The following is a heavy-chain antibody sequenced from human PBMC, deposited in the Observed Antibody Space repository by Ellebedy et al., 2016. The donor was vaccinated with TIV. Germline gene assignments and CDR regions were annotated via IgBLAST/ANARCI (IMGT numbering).Heavy chain of an antibody. CDR1: GFTFSSFA. V-gene: IGHV3-23*01. CDR2: ISGSAGST. D-gene: IGHD5-18*01. Sequence: GESLKISCAASGFTFSSFAMNWVRQAPGKGLGWVSFISGSAGSTYYADSVKGRFTISRDNSKNTLYLQMNSLRVEDTARYYCASNVDTAKVRGNYWGQGTLVTVSS. CDR3: ASNVDTAKVRGNY. J-gene: IGHJ4*02.